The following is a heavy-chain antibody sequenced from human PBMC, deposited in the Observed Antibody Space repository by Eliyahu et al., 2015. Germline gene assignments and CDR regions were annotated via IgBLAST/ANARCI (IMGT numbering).Heavy chain of an antibody. CDR3: AKARPDSSGSYDY. J-gene: IGHJ4*02. CDR2: ISGSGGST. Sequence: EVQLLESGGGLVQPGGSLRLSCXASGFXFSSYAMSXVRQAPGKGLEWVSAISGSGGSTYYADSVKGRFTISRDNSKNTLYLQMNSLRAEDTAVYYCAKARPDSSGSYDYWGQGTLVTVSS. V-gene: IGHV3-23*01. CDR1: GFXFSSYA. D-gene: IGHD3-22*01.